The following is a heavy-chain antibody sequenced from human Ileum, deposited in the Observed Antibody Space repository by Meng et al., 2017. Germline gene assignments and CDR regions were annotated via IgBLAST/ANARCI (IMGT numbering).Heavy chain of an antibody. Sequence: QVQLQESGPGLVKPSETLALTCSVSGASLSSHYWTWIRQPPGKGLEYIGYIYYRGGASYNPSLRSRVTMSVDTSKNQFSLNLSSVTAADTAVYYCARLLDSSDWGWFDPWGQGTLVTVSS. D-gene: IGHD3-22*01. CDR1: GASLSSHY. CDR2: IYYRGGA. CDR3: ARLLDSSDWGWFDP. V-gene: IGHV4-59*08. J-gene: IGHJ5*02.